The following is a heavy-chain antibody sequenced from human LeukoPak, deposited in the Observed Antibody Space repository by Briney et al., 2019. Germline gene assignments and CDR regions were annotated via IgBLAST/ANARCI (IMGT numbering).Heavy chain of an antibody. D-gene: IGHD3-22*01. Sequence: SVKVSCKASGGTFSSYAISWVRQAPGQGLEWMGRIIPIFGTANYAQKFQGRVTITTDESTSTAYMELSSLRSEDTAVYYCARESITMIVVAKPGDYYFDYWGQGTLVTVSS. CDR2: IIPIFGTA. V-gene: IGHV1-69*05. CDR1: GGTFSSYA. J-gene: IGHJ4*02. CDR3: ARESITMIVVAKPGDYYFDY.